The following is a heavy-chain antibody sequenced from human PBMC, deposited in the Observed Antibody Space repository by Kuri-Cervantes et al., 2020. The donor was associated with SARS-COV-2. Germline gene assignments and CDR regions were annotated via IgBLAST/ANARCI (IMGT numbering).Heavy chain of an antibody. V-gene: IGHV3-48*03. CDR3: ASGYDFWSGYYMSYYYCGMDV. J-gene: IGHJ6*02. CDR2: ISSSGSTI. CDR1: GFTFSSYE. Sequence: GESLKISCAASGFTFSSYEMNWVRQAPGKGLEWVSYISSSGSTIYYADSVKGRFTISRDNSKNTLYLQMNSLRAADTAVYYCASGYDFWSGYYMSYYYCGMDVWGQGTTVTVSS. D-gene: IGHD3-3*01.